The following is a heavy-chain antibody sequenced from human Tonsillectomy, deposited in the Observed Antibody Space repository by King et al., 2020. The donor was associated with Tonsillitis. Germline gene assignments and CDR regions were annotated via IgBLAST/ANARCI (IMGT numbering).Heavy chain of an antibody. CDR3: ARVSSAYCGGDCYSYYFDY. CDR2: IYSGGST. J-gene: IGHJ4*02. D-gene: IGHD2-21*01. V-gene: IGHV3-53*01. CDR1: GFTVSSNY. Sequence: DVQLVESGGGLIQPGGSLRLSCAASGFTVSSNYMSWVRQAPGKGLEWVSVIYSGGSTYYADSVKGRFTISRDNSNNTLYLQMNSLRAEDTAVYYCARVSSAYCGGDCYSYYFDYWGQGTLVTVSS.